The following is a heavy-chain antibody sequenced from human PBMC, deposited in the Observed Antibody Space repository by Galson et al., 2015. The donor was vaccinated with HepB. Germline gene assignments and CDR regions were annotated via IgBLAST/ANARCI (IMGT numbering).Heavy chain of an antibody. V-gene: IGHV3-21*01. CDR1: GLTFSSYS. CDR3: ARDGYYDFWSGYSSNFDY. D-gene: IGHD3-3*01. CDR2: ISSSSDYI. Sequence: SLRLSCAASGLTFSSYSMNWVRQAPGKGLEWVSSISSSSDYIYYADSVKGRFTISRDNAKNSLYLQMNSLRAEDTAVYYCARDGYYDFWSGYSSNFDYWGQGTLVTVSS. J-gene: IGHJ4*02.